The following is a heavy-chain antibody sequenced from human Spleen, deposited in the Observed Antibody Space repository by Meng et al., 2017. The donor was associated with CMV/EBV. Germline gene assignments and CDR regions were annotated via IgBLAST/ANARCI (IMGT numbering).Heavy chain of an antibody. Sequence: ASVKVSCKASGYTFTNYGFSWVRQAPGQGLEWVGWISTYNGNTNYAQTLQGRVTMTTDTSTTTAYMEVRSLTSDDTAVYYCGRDGLYGSPLDYWGQGTLVTVSS. D-gene: IGHD1-26*01. CDR2: ISTYNGNT. J-gene: IGHJ4*02. CDR1: GYTFTNYG. CDR3: GRDGLYGSPLDY. V-gene: IGHV1-18*01.